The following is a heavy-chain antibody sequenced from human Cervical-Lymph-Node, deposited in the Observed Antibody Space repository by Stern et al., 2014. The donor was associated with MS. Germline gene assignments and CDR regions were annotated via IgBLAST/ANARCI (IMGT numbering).Heavy chain of an antibody. J-gene: IGHJ6*02. Sequence: QVQLVQSGAEVPKPGASVKVSCKASGYTFTSYHIPWVRQAPGQGLEWMGIIHPPDGRANYAQKFQGRVTMTRNTSTTTVHMEVSSLRPEDTALYYCARDLRYDIENYYYYGLDVWGQGTTVTVSS. CDR2: IHPPDGRA. V-gene: IGHV1-46*01. D-gene: IGHD1-1*01. CDR3: ARDLRYDIENYYYYGLDV. CDR1: GYTFTSYH.